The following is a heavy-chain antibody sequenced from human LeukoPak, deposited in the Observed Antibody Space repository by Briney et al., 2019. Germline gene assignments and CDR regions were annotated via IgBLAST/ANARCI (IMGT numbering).Heavy chain of an antibody. D-gene: IGHD3-10*02. CDR1: GFTFSSYE. Sequence: VGTLSLSSAASGFTFSSYEMNWVRQAPRKRLEWVSYISSSGSTIYYADSVKGRFTISRDNAKNSLYLQMNSLRAEDTAVYYCAELGITMIGGVWGKGTTVTISS. CDR2: ISSSGSTI. V-gene: IGHV3-48*03. J-gene: IGHJ6*04. CDR3: AELGITMIGGV.